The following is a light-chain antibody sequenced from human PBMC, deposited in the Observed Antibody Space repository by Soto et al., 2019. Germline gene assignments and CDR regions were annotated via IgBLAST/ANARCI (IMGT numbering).Light chain of an antibody. CDR3: SSYTSSSTLV. CDR1: SSDVGDYNY. V-gene: IGLV2-14*01. CDR2: DVS. J-gene: IGLJ1*01. Sequence: QSALTQPASVSGSPGQSITISCTGTSSDVGDYNYVSWYQQHPGKAPKVMIYDVSNRPSGVSNRFSGSKSGNTASLTISGLQAEDEADYYCSSYTSSSTLVFGTGTNLTVL.